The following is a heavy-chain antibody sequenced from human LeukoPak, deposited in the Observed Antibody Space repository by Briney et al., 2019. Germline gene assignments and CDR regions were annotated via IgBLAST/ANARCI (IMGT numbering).Heavy chain of an antibody. CDR1: GGSISNYY. D-gene: IGHD2-21*02. CDR2: IYYSGSA. Sequence: SETLSLTCTVSGGSISNYYWSWIRQPPGKGLEWIGYIYYSGSANYNPSLKSRVTISVDTSKNQFSLKLSSVTAADTAVYYCARTSLLGVVXXXLFDYWGQGTLVTVSS. V-gene: IGHV4-59*08. CDR3: ARTSLLGVVXXXLFDY. J-gene: IGHJ4*02.